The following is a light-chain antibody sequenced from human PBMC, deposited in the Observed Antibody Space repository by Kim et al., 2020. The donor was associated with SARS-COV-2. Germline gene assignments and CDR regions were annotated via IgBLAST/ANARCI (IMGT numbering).Light chain of an antibody. CDR2: RND. CDR3: ASWHDTLRGWV. J-gene: IGLJ3*02. V-gene: IGLV1-47*01. CDR1: SSNIGSNS. Sequence: QSVLTQAPSASGIPGQSVSISCSGSSSNIGSNSVYWYQQVPGTAPKLLIYRNDQRPSGVPDRFSGSKSGTSASLAVSDLRSEDEADYYCASWHDTLRGWVFGGGTKLTVL.